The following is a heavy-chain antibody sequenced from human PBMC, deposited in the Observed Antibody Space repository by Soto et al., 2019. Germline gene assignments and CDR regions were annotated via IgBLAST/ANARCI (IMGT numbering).Heavy chain of an antibody. D-gene: IGHD3-16*01. V-gene: IGHV2-5*02. CDR2: IYWDDDK. CDR1: GFSLSTSGVG. Sequence: QITLKESGPTLVNPTQTLTLTCTFSGFSLSTSGVGVGWIRQPPGQDLEWLALIYWDDDKRYIPSLKSRLIITKYTAKNQVVLTMTNMDPVDTATYYCAHRHGGLGWFDPWCQGTLVTVSS. J-gene: IGHJ5*02. CDR3: AHRHGGLGWFDP.